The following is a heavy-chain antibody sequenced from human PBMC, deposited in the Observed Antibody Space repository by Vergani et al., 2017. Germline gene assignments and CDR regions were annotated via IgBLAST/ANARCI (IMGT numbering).Heavy chain of an antibody. J-gene: IGHJ6*02. CDR2: IYSGGST. V-gene: IGHV3-66*02. CDR1: GFTFSSYA. Sequence: EVQLLESGGGLVQPGGSLRLSCAASGFTFSSYAMSWVRQAPGKGLEWVSVIYSGGSTYYADSVKGRFTISRDNSKNTLYLQMNSLRAEDTAVYYCAREFDYYGMDVWGQGTTVTVSS. CDR3: AREFDYYGMDV. D-gene: IGHD3-10*01.